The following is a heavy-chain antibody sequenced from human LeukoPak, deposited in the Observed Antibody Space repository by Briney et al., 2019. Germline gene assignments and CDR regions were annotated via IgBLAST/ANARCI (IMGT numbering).Heavy chain of an antibody. CDR2: ISGSGGST. V-gene: IGHV3-23*01. J-gene: IGHJ4*02. CDR1: GFTFSGYA. Sequence: GGSLRLSCAASGFTFSGYAMSWVRQAPGKGLEWVSAISGSGGSTYYADSVKGRFTVSRDNSKNTLYLQMNSLRAEDTAIYYCAKGKIPAADYYFDYWGQGTLVTVSS. D-gene: IGHD6-13*01. CDR3: AKGKIPAADYYFDY.